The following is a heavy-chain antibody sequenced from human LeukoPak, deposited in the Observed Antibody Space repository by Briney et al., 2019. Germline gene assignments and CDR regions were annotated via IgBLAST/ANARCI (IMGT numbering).Heavy chain of an antibody. J-gene: IGHJ4*02. CDR3: AREAYSDSSGSATPY. V-gene: IGHV3-23*03. Sequence: GGSLRLSCAASGFTFSSYAMSWVRQAPGKGLEWVSVIYVAGNTYYADSVKGRFTISRDPAKNTVYLQMNTLRAEDTAVYYCAREAYSDSSGSATPYWGQGTVVTVSS. CDR2: IYVAGNT. CDR1: GFTFSSYA. D-gene: IGHD3-22*01.